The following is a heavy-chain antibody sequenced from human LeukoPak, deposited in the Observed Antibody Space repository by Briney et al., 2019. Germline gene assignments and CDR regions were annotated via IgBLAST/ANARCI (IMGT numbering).Heavy chain of an antibody. D-gene: IGHD6-13*01. V-gene: IGHV4-34*01. CDR2: INHSGST. J-gene: IGHJ4*02. CDR1: GGSFSGYY. Sequence: KPSETLSLTCAVYGGSFSGYYWSWIRQPPGKGLEWIGEINHSGSTNYNPSLKSRVTISVDSSKSQFSLKLNSVTAADTAVYYCARSGGYSSSWSLWGQGTLVTVSS. CDR3: ARSGGYSSSWSL.